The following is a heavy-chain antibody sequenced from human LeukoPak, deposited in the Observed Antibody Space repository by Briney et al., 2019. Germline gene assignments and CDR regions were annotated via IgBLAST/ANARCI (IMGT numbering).Heavy chain of an antibody. CDR1: GFTFSSYA. J-gene: IGHJ4*02. Sequence: GGSLRPSCAASGFTFSSYAMSWVRQAPGKGLEGVSAISGSGGSTYYADSVKGRFTISRDNSKNTLYLQMNSLRAGDTAVYYCAKIAAAVYSGYVDYWGQGTLVTVSS. V-gene: IGHV3-23*01. CDR2: ISGSGGST. CDR3: AKIAAAVYSGYVDY. D-gene: IGHD1-26*01.